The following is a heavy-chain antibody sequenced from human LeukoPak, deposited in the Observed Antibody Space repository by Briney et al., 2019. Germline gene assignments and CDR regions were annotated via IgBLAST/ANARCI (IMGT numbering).Heavy chain of an antibody. D-gene: IGHD5-18*01. CDR3: ARESGRVQLFVFEGRGMNNWFDP. J-gene: IGHJ5*02. CDR2: ISAYNGNT. V-gene: IGHV1-18*01. CDR1: GYTFTSYG. Sequence: ASVKVSCKASGYTFTSYGISWVRQAPGQGLEWMGWISAYNGNTNYAQKLQGRVTMTTDTSTSTAYMELRSLRSDDTAVYYCARESGRVQLFVFEGRGMNNWFDPWGQGTLVTVSS.